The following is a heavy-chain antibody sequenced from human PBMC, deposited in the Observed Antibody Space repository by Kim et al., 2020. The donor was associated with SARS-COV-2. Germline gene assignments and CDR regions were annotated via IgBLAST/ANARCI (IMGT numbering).Heavy chain of an antibody. CDR3: ARAYSSGWAYFDY. J-gene: IGHJ4*02. V-gene: IGHV3-11*06. D-gene: IGHD6-19*01. Sequence: AEDEKGRYTISEDKPKNSMNLQMHSLSAEDTAVYYCARAYSSGWAYFDYWGQGTLVTVSS.